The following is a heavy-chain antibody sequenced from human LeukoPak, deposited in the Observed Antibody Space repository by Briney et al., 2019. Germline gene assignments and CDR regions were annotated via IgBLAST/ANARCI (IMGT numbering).Heavy chain of an antibody. CDR3: ARLIAAGGFSFDY. J-gene: IGHJ4*02. Sequence: SETLSLTCAVSGGSISSSNWWSWVRQPPGKGLEWIGEIYHSGSTNYNPSLKSRVTMSVDTSKNQFSLKLSSVTAADTAVYYCARLIAAGGFSFDYWGQGTLVTVSS. V-gene: IGHV4-4*02. CDR1: GGSISSSNW. CDR2: IYHSGST. D-gene: IGHD6-13*01.